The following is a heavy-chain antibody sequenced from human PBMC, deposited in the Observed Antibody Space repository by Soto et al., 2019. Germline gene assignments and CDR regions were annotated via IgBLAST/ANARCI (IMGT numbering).Heavy chain of an antibody. CDR3: VKDRYYYDSSAYRSAY. J-gene: IGHJ4*02. D-gene: IGHD3-22*01. Sequence: PGGSLRLSCAASGFTFSSYAMHWVRQAPGKGLEWVAVISYDGSNKYYADSVKGRFTISRDNSKNTLYLQMNSLRAEDTAVYYCVKDRYYYDSSAYRSAYWGQGTMVTVYS. V-gene: IGHV3-30-3*01. CDR2: ISYDGSNK. CDR1: GFTFSSYA.